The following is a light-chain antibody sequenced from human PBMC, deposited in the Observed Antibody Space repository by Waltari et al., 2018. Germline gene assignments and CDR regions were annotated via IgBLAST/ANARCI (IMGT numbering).Light chain of an antibody. CDR3: QSLDRSGTVI. V-gene: IGLV3-25*03. CDR2: KDQ. CDR1: ELPRQS. J-gene: IGLJ2*01. Sequence: SYELTHPPSVAVSPRQTARTTRSGDELPRQSAHWYQQKSRQAPVLVIYKDQERPPGIPERFSGSSSGTTVSLTISGVLAEDEADYYCQSLDRSGTVIFGGGTTLTVL.